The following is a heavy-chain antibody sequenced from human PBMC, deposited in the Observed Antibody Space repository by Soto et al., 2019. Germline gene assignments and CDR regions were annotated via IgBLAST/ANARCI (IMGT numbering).Heavy chain of an antibody. V-gene: IGHV3-73*01. CDR2: IRSKANSYAT. CDR3: TRDPVSLVPGSVFDRYYYGMDV. CDR1: GFTFSGSA. D-gene: IGHD3-9*01. Sequence: GGSLRLSCAASGFTFSGSAMHWVRQASGKGLEWVGRIRSKANSYATAYAASVKGRFTISRDDSKNTAYLQMNSLKTEDTAVYYCTRDPVSLVPGSVFDRYYYGMDVWGQGTTVTVSS. J-gene: IGHJ6*02.